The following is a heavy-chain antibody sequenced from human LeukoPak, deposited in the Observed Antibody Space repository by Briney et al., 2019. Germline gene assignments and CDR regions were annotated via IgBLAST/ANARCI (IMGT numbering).Heavy chain of an antibody. V-gene: IGHV3-30*03. CDR3: ARYGAGLYSSGWHEAFDY. CDR2: ISYDGSNK. J-gene: IGHJ4*02. Sequence: GGSLRLSCAASGFTFSSYGMHWVRQAPGKGLEWVAVISYDGSNKYYADSVKGRFTISRDNSKNTLYLQMNSLRAEDTAVYYCARYGAGLYSSGWHEAFDYWGQGTLVTVSS. CDR1: GFTFSSYG. D-gene: IGHD6-19*01.